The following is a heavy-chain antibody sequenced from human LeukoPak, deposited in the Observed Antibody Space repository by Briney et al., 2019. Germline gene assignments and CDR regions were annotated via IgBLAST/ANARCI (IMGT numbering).Heavy chain of an antibody. V-gene: IGHV4-59*01. Sequence: SETLSLTCTVSGGSISSYYWSWIRQPPGKRLEWIGYIYYSGSTNYNPSLKSRVTISVDTSKNQFSLKLSSVTAADTAVYYCASGRDFWGFDPWGQGTLVTVSS. J-gene: IGHJ5*02. CDR2: IYYSGST. CDR3: ASGRDFWGFDP. D-gene: IGHD3-3*01. CDR1: GGSISSYY.